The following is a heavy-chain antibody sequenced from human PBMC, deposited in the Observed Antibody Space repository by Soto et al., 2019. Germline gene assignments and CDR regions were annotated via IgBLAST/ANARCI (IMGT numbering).Heavy chain of an antibody. Sequence: PAETLSLTCAVSGGSISSGAYYWSWIRQHPGKGLEWIGYIDDSGSTYDNPSLKSLVTISVDTSKNQFSLKLSSVTAADTAVWHCARGVRDYVLYYYGMDVWGQGNPVTVSS. CDR2: IDDSGST. CDR3: ARGVRDYVLYYYGMDV. D-gene: IGHD4-17*01. J-gene: IGHJ6*02. V-gene: IGHV4-31*01. CDR1: GGSISSGAYY.